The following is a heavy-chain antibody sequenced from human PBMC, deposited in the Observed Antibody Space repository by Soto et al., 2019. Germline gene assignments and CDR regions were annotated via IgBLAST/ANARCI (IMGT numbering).Heavy chain of an antibody. CDR1: GGSISSSGYY. D-gene: IGHD6-13*01. Sequence: SETLSLTSTVSGGSISSSGYYRGWIRQPPGKGLEWIGSIYYSGSTYYNPSLKSRVTISVDTSKNQFSLKLSSVTAADTAVYYCARKAIAIDYWGQGTLVTVSS. V-gene: IGHV4-39*01. J-gene: IGHJ4*02. CDR3: ARKAIAIDY. CDR2: IYYSGST.